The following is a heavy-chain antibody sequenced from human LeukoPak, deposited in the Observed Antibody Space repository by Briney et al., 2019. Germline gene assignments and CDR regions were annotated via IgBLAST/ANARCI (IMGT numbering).Heavy chain of an antibody. D-gene: IGHD4-17*01. Sequence: GRSLRLSCAASGFTFSSYGMHWVRQAPGKGLEWVAVIWYDGSNKYYADSVKGRFTISRDNSKNTLYLQMNSLRAEDTAVYHCARTHYGDYDGSRYYYYGMDVWGQGTTVTVSS. J-gene: IGHJ6*02. CDR1: GFTFSSYG. V-gene: IGHV3-33*01. CDR3: ARTHYGDYDGSRYYYYGMDV. CDR2: IWYDGSNK.